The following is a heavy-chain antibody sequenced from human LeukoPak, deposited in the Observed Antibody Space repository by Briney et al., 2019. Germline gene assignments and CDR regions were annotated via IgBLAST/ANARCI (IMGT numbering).Heavy chain of an antibody. CDR1: GFTFSSYS. D-gene: IGHD6-13*01. CDR3: AKAVSSSFSSPLFDY. V-gene: IGHV3-23*01. Sequence: PGGSLRLSCAASGFTFSSYSMSWVRQAPGKGLEWVSAISGSGGNTYYADSVKGRFTISRDTSKNTLYLQMNSLRAEDTAVYYCAKAVSSSFSSPLFDYWGQGTLVTVSS. CDR2: ISGSGGNT. J-gene: IGHJ4*02.